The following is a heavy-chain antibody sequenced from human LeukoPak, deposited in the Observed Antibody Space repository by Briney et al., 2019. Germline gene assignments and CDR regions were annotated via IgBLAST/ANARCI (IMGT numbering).Heavy chain of an antibody. CDR1: GGSISNYY. J-gene: IGHJ4*02. Sequence: SETLSLTCTVSGGSISNYYWSWIRQPPGKGLEWIGYIYYSGSTNYNPSLRSRVTISVDTSKNQFSLKLTSVTAADTAVYYCARGGGWTGARKDFAYWGQGTLVTVSS. CDR3: ARGGGWTGARKDFAY. D-gene: IGHD3/OR15-3a*01. V-gene: IGHV4-59*01. CDR2: IYYSGST.